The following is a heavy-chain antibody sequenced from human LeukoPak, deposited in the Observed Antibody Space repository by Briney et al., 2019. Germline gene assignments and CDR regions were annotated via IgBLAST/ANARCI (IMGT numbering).Heavy chain of an antibody. CDR1: GFTFSSYA. Sequence: GGSLRLSCAASGFTFSSYAMHWVRQAPGKGLEWVAVISYDGSNKYYADSVKGRFTISRDNSKNTLYLQMNSLRAEDTAVYYCARERLPRYSGYGMDVWGQGPTVTVSS. V-gene: IGHV3-30-3*01. J-gene: IGHJ6*02. CDR2: ISYDGSNK. CDR3: ARERLPRYSGYGMDV. D-gene: IGHD2-15*01.